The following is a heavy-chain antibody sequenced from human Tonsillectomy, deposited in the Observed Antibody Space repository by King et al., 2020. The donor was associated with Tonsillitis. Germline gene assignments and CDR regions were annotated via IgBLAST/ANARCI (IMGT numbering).Heavy chain of an antibody. D-gene: IGHD4-17*01. CDR1: GGSISRSSYY. J-gene: IGHJ2*01. V-gene: IGHV4-39*01. CDR3: ARPKDYGDYDWNFDL. Sequence: QLQESGPGLVKPSETLSLTCTVSGGSISRSSYYWGWIRQPPGKGLGWIGRIYYSGSTYYNPSLKSRVTISVDMSKNQFSLKLSSVTAADTAVYYCARPKDYGDYDWNFDLWGRGTLVTVSS. CDR2: IYYSGST.